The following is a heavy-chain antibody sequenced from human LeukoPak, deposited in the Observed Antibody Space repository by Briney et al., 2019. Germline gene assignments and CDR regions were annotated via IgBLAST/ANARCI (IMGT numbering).Heavy chain of an antibody. CDR1: GFTFSSHE. Sequence: GGSLRLSCAASGFTFSSHEMNWVRQAPGKGLEWVSYISSSGSTIYYADSVKGRFTISRDNAKNSLYLQMNSLRAEDTAVYYCAPQQYYYGSGSWSWFDPWGQGTLITVSS. CDR2: ISSSGSTI. CDR3: APQQYYYGSGSWSWFDP. J-gene: IGHJ5*02. V-gene: IGHV3-48*03. D-gene: IGHD3-10*01.